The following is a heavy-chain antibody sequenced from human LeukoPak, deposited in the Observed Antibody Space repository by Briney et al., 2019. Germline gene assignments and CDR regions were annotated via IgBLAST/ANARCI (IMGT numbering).Heavy chain of an antibody. J-gene: IGHJ4*02. D-gene: IGHD6-13*01. CDR2: ISTYNANT. Sequence: ASVKVSCKASGYILTRNGINWVRQAPGQGLEWMGWISTYNANTNYALEFRGRVTMTTDTSTSTAYMELRSLRSDDTAVYYCARDRPCSSSWCPFDYWGQGTRVIVSS. CDR1: GYILTRNG. CDR3: ARDRPCSSSWCPFDY. V-gene: IGHV1-18*01.